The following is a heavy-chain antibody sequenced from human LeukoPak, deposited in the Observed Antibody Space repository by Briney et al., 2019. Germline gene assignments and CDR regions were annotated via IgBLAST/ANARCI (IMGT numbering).Heavy chain of an antibody. J-gene: IGHJ4*02. Sequence: ASVKVSCKASGYTFTSYDINWVRQATGQGLEWMGWMNPNSGNTGYAQKFQGRVTMNRNTSISTAYMELSSPRSEDTAVYYCALNYYDSSGYSHYFDYWGQGTLVTVSS. D-gene: IGHD3-22*01. CDR1: GYTFTSYD. CDR2: MNPNSGNT. V-gene: IGHV1-8*01. CDR3: ALNYYDSSGYSHYFDY.